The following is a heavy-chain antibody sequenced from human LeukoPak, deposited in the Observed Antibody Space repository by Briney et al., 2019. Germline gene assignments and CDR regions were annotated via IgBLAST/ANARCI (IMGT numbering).Heavy chain of an antibody. CDR1: GYTFRNSG. Sequence: ASVKVSCKASGYTFRNSGISWVRQAPGQGLEWLGWISAYNANTYYAQKVQGRVTMTTDTSTSTAYMELRRLRSDDTAVYYCARREDDYCDQLRAFDIWGQGTMVTVSS. V-gene: IGHV1-18*01. D-gene: IGHD4-17*01. CDR2: ISAYNANT. CDR3: ARREDDYCDQLRAFDI. J-gene: IGHJ3*02.